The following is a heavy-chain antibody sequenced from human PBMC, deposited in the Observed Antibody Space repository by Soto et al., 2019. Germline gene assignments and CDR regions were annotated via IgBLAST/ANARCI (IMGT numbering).Heavy chain of an antibody. CDR3: AKDLRDSSGWYYFDY. J-gene: IGHJ4*02. Sequence: EVQLVESGGGLVQPGRSLRLSCEASGFTFDDYAMHWVRQAPGKGLEWVSGISWNSGSIGYADSVKGRFTISRDNAKNSLYLQMNSLRAEDTALYYCAKDLRDSSGWYYFDYWGQGTLVTVSS. CDR1: GFTFDDYA. V-gene: IGHV3-9*01. D-gene: IGHD6-19*01. CDR2: ISWNSGSI.